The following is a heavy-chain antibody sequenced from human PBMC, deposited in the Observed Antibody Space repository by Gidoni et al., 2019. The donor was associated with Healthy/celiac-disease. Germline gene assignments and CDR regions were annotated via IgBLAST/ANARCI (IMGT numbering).Heavy chain of an antibody. D-gene: IGHD3-22*01. J-gene: IGHJ5*02. V-gene: IGHV4-4*07. CDR2: IYTSGST. CDR3: ARDLPDTSMIVVVRENWFDP. CDR1: GGSISSSY. Sequence: QVQLQESGPGLVKPSETLSLTCTVSGGSISSSYWSWIRQPAGKGLEWIGRIYTSGSTNYNPSLKSRVTMSVDTSKNQFSLKLSSVTAADTAVYYCARDLPDTSMIVVVRENWFDPWGQGTLVTVSS.